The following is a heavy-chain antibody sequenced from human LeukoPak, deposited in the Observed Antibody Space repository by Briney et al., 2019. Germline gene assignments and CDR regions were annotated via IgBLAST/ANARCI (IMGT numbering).Heavy chain of an antibody. J-gene: IGHJ6*03. CDR1: EFIVSSYY. V-gene: IGHV4-59*02. D-gene: IGHD3-16*01. CDR2: IYYSGST. Sequence: GSLRLSCAASEFIVSSYYWSWIRQPPGKGLEWIGYIYYSGSTNYNPSLKSRVTISVDTSKNQFSLKLSSVTAADTAVYYCARETSQKGAHYMDVWGKGTTVTISS. CDR3: ARETSQKGAHYMDV.